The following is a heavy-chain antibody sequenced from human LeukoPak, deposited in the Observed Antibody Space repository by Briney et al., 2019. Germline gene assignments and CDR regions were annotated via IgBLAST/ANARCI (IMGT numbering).Heavy chain of an antibody. D-gene: IGHD3-22*01. J-gene: IGHJ4*02. V-gene: IGHV4-59*08. CDR2: IYYSGST. CDR1: GGSISDYY. CDR3: ARHLKLHDSSPYYFDY. Sequence: PSETLSLTCTVSGGSISDYYWSWIRQPPGKGLEWIGYIYYSGSTNYNPSLKSRVTISVDTSKNQFSLKLSSVSAADTAVYYCARHLKLHDSSPYYFDYWGQGTLVTVSS.